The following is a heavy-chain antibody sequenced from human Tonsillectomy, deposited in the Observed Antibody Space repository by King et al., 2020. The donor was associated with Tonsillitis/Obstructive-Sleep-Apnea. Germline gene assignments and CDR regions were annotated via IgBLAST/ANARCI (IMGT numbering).Heavy chain of an antibody. Sequence: VQLVESGGGVVQPGTSLRLSCAASGFTLSSYAMHWVRQGPGKGLEWVTVITFDGSEIYYGESVRGRFTVSRDNSKNTLHLQMNSLRPDDSAVYYCARDREAIIMLPGSYYCYDMDVWGKGTTVTVS. CDR3: ARDREAIIMLPGSYYCYDMDV. V-gene: IGHV3-30*01. CDR2: ITFDGSEI. CDR1: GFTLSSYA. J-gene: IGHJ6*03. D-gene: IGHD1-14*01.